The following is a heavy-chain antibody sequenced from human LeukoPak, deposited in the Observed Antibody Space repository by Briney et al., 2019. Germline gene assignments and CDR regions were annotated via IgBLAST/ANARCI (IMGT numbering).Heavy chain of an antibody. Sequence: PVGSLRLSCATSGFPFGTYVMSWVRQAPGKGLEWVAALSGGSDGTYYADSVKGRFTISRDNSKHTLYLQMNSLRADDTATYYCTKGSGSSRPYYFDYWGQGTLVTVSS. D-gene: IGHD6-6*01. CDR2: LSGGSDGT. V-gene: IGHV3-23*01. CDR1: GFPFGTYV. J-gene: IGHJ4*02. CDR3: TKGSGSSRPYYFDY.